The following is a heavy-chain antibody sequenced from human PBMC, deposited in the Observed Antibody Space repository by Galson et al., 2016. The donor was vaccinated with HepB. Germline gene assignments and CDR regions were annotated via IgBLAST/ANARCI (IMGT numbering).Heavy chain of an antibody. J-gene: IGHJ6*02. CDR1: GGTFSSYA. Sequence: SVKVSCKASGGTFSSYAISWVRQAPGQGLKWMGGIIPIFGSANYAQKFQGRLTITADESTSTAYMELSSLRSEDTAVYFCARTIAAAGGYYYYGMDVWGQGTTVTVSS. CDR2: IIPIFGSA. V-gene: IGHV1-69*13. CDR3: ARTIAAAGGYYYYGMDV. D-gene: IGHD6-13*01.